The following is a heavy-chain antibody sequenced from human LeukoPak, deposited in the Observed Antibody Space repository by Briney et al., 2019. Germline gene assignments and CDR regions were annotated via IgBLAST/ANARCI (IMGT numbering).Heavy chain of an antibody. J-gene: IGHJ4*02. Sequence: GGSLRLSCAASGFTFSSYSMSWVRQAPGKGLEWVANIKQDGSEKYYVDSVKGRFSISRDNAKNSLHLQMNSLRAEDTAVYFCARGVGGADYWGQGTLVTVSS. V-gene: IGHV3-7*01. CDR3: ARGVGGADY. CDR2: IKQDGSEK. CDR1: GFTFSSYS. D-gene: IGHD2-21*01.